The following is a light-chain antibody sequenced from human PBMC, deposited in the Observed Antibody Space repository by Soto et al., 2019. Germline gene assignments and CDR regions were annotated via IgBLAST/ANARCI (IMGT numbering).Light chain of an antibody. J-gene: IGKJ4*01. CDR3: QPYNPWPT. CDR2: GAS. Sequence: EIIMTQSPATPSVSPGEGATLSCRTSHRISTNLAWYQHKRGQSPRLLVYGASTRATGVPARFSGSGSGAEFTLSINRLQSEDFAVYYCQPYNPWPTFGGGTKVEIK. V-gene: IGKV3-15*01. CDR1: HRISTN.